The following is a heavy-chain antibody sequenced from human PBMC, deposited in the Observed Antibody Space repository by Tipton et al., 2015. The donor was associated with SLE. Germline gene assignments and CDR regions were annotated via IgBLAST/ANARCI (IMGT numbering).Heavy chain of an antibody. CDR3: ARESLDRRDVACNLKYLGVNV. J-gene: IGHJ6*02. Sequence: TLSLTCTGSGGSLKSYYWSWIRQPAGKGLEWIGRIYNTGTTNYSPSLKSRVTMSLDTSKNQFSLKLNSVTAADTSVYYCARESLDRRDVACNLKYLGVNVRGQGTTVXVS. D-gene: IGHD2/OR15-2a*01. CDR2: IYNTGTT. V-gene: IGHV4-4*07. CDR1: GGSLKSYY.